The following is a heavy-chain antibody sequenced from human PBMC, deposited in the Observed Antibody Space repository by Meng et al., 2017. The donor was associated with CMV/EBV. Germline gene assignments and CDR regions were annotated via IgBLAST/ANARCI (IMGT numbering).Heavy chain of an antibody. CDR2: INPSSGST. D-gene: IGHD4-17*01. Sequence: ASVKVSCKASGYTFTSYYMHWVRQAPGQGLEWMGIINPSSGSTSYAQKFQGRVTMTRDTSTSTVYMELSSLRSEDTAVYYCAREKANIEDYGDPYYYYGMDVWGQGTTVTVSS. J-gene: IGHJ6*02. CDR1: GYTFTSYY. CDR3: AREKANIEDYGDPYYYYGMDV. V-gene: IGHV1-46*01.